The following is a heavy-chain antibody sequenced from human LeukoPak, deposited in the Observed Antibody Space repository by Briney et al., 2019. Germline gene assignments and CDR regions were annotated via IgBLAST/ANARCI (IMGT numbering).Heavy chain of an antibody. CDR3: ARTGHYQFDS. CDR1: GYSFTDYD. CDR2: VSIYSDNT. V-gene: IGHV1-18*01. D-gene: IGHD3-9*01. Sequence: ASVKVSCKASGYSFTDYDFSWVRQAPGQGLEWLGWVSIYSDNTNYAREFQDRITMTTDISTSTAYMELKSLTSDDTAVYFCARTGHYQFDSWGQGTLVTVSS. J-gene: IGHJ4*02.